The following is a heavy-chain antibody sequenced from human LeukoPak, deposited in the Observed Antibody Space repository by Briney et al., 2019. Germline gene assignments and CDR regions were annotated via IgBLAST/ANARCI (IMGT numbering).Heavy chain of an antibody. CDR2: INPTGDST. CDR3: ARDNSVEYNAWWFDP. Sequence: ASVTVSCQPSGYTFTSYYMHWVRQAPGQGLEWMGLINPTGDSTGYAQKFLGRVTMTRDMSTSTDYLELSSLRSEDTAIYYCARDNSVEYNAWWFDPWGQGTLVTVSS. V-gene: IGHV1-46*01. D-gene: IGHD2-8*02. J-gene: IGHJ5*02. CDR1: GYTFTSYY.